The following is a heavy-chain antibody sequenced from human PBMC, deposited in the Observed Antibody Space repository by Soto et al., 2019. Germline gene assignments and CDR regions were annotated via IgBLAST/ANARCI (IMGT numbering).Heavy chain of an antibody. J-gene: IGHJ4*02. V-gene: IGHV4-34*01. D-gene: IGHD3-3*01. CDR1: GGSFSGYY. Sequence: QVQLQQWGAGLLKPSETLSLTCAVYGGSFSGYYWSWIRQPPGKGLEWIGEINHSGSTNYNPSLKSRVTISVDTPKNQFSLKLSSVTAADTAVYYCARGRNFWSGYSKSTYYFDYWGQGTLVTVSS. CDR3: ARGRNFWSGYSKSTYYFDY. CDR2: INHSGST.